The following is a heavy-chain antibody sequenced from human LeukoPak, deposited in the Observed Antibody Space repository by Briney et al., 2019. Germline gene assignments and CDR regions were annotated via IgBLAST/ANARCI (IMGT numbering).Heavy chain of an antibody. CDR1: GFTFSDYY. CDR3: AKYPIVGATLHFDY. Sequence: PGGSLRLSCAASGFTFSDYYISWIRHAPGRGLVCLSYFRGDSSRTDYADSVKGRLTISRDNAKKSLYLQINSPKVEDTAVYYCAKYPIVGATLHFDYWGQGTLVTVSS. J-gene: IGHJ4*02. V-gene: IGHV3-11*03. D-gene: IGHD1-26*01. CDR2: FRGDSSRT.